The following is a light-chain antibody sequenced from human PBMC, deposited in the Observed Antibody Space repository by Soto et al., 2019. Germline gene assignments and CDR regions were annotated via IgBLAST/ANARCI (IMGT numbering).Light chain of an antibody. CDR2: ATS. V-gene: IGKV3-20*01. CDR3: QQYGSSSWT. CDR1: QSVSSSY. J-gene: IGKJ1*01. Sequence: EIVSTQSPGTLSLSTGERAALSCRASQSVSSSYLAWYQQKPGQPPRLVMYATSSRATGIPARFSGSGSGTDFTLTIGRLEPEDFAVYYCQQYGSSSWTFGQGTKVDIK.